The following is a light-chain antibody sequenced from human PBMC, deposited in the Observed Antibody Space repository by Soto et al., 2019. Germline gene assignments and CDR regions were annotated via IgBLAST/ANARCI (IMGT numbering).Light chain of an antibody. V-gene: IGKV3-20*01. CDR1: QSVSSSY. CDR2: GAS. J-gene: IGKJ1*01. Sequence: ESVLTQSPGTLSLSPGERATLSCRASQSVSSSYLAWYQQKPGQAPRLLIYGASSRTTGIPDRFSGIGSGTDFTLPISSREPEEFAVYYCQQYGSSPRTFGQGTKVEI. CDR3: QQYGSSPRT.